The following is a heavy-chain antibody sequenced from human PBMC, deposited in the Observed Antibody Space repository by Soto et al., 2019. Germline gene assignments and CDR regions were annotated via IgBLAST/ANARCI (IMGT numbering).Heavy chain of an antibody. CDR2: IYYSGST. D-gene: IGHD6-13*01. Sequence: SETLSLTCTLSGLSLSSSNYYWGWIRPPPGKGLEWIGSIYYSGSTYYNPSLKSRVTISVDTSKNQFSLKLSSVTAADTAVYYCARHSRHPEPDSSWSPVRFDPWGQGTLVTVSS. J-gene: IGHJ5*02. CDR1: GLSLSSSNYY. CDR3: ARHSRHPEPDSSWSPVRFDP. V-gene: IGHV4-39*01.